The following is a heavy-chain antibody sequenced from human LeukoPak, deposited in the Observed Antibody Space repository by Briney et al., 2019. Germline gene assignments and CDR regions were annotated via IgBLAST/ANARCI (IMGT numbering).Heavy chain of an antibody. Sequence: ASVKVSCKASGYTFTSYGISWVRPAPGQGLEWMGWISAYNGNTNYAQKLQGRVTMTTDTSTSTAYMELRSLRSDDTAVYYCARRSPTYSSGWYADAFDIWGQGTMVTVSS. CDR1: GYTFTSYG. CDR3: ARRSPTYSSGWYADAFDI. J-gene: IGHJ3*02. V-gene: IGHV1-18*01. CDR2: ISAYNGNT. D-gene: IGHD6-19*01.